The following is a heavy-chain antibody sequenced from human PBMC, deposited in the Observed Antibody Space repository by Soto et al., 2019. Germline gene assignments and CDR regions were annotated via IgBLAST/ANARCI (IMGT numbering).Heavy chain of an antibody. J-gene: IGHJ4*02. Sequence: PGGSLRLSCAASGFTFSSYGMHWVRQAPGKGLEWVAVIWYDGSNKYYADSVKGRFTISRDNSKNTLYLQMNSLRAEDTAVYYCARDTNYYDSSGYPNYWGQGTLVTVPQ. D-gene: IGHD3-22*01. CDR1: GFTFSSYG. CDR2: IWYDGSNK. V-gene: IGHV3-33*01. CDR3: ARDTNYYDSSGYPNY.